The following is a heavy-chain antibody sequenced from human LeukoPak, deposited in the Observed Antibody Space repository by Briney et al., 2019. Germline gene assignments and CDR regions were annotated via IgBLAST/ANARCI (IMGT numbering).Heavy chain of an antibody. D-gene: IGHD5-24*01. V-gene: IGHV1-8*03. CDR3: VTRWLQFPY. CDR2: MNPNSGNT. Sequence: APVKVSCKASGYTFTSYDINWVRQATGQGLEWMGWMNPNSGNTGYAQKFQGRVTITRNTSISTAYMELSSLRSEDTAVYYCVTRWLQFPYWGQGTLVTVSS. J-gene: IGHJ4*02. CDR1: GYTFTSYD.